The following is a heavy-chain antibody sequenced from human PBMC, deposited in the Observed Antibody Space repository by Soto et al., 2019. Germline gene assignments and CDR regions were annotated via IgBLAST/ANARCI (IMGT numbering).Heavy chain of an antibody. CDR2: ISYDGSNK. V-gene: IGHV3-30*18. J-gene: IGHJ6*03. Sequence: GGSLRLSCAASGFSFCSFGVHWVRQAPGKGLEWVAVISYDGSNKYYADSVKGRLTISRDNSKNTLYLQMNSLRAEDTAVYYCAKPYYYGSRDYYMDVWGKGTTVTVSS. D-gene: IGHD3-10*01. CDR1: GFSFCSFG. CDR3: AKPYYYGSRDYYMDV.